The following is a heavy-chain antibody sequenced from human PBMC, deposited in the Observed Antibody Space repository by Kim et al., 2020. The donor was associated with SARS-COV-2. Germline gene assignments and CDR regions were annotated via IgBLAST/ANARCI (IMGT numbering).Heavy chain of an antibody. V-gene: IGHV3-49*02. D-gene: IGHD4-17*01. CDR3: TRGTMTQWSYYDL. Sequence: EYAASVRDRFTISIDDSKNIAYLQMNSLKTDDTAVYFCTRGTMTQWSYYDLWGQGSLVTVSS. J-gene: IGHJ4*02.